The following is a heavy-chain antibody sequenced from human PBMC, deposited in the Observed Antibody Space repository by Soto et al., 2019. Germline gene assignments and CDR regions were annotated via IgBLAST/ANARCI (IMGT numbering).Heavy chain of an antibody. D-gene: IGHD6-6*01. CDR3: ARQYPSSSRHFDH. CDR1: VFTFRTYY. V-gene: IGHV3-21*01. J-gene: IGHJ4*02. Sequence: LXLSCAASVFTFRTYYMIWVRQAPVKGLEWVSSISAGSTNIYYAPSVKGRFTISRDNAKNSLYLQINSLRAEDTAVYYCARQYPSSSRHFDHWGQGTLVTVSS. CDR2: ISAGSTNI.